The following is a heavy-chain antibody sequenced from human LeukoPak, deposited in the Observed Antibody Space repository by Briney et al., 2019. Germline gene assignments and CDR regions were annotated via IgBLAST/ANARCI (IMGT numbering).Heavy chain of an antibody. CDR2: IKQDGSEK. D-gene: IGHD6-13*01. J-gene: IGHJ4*02. Sequence: GGSLRLSCAASGFAFSYYWMSWVRQAPGKGLEWVANIKQDGSEKYFVDSVKGRFTISRDNAKNSLYLQMSSLRAEDTAVYYCATYSSSWYCFDYWGQGTLVTVSS. CDR3: ATYSSSWYCFDY. V-gene: IGHV3-7*01. CDR1: GFAFSYYW.